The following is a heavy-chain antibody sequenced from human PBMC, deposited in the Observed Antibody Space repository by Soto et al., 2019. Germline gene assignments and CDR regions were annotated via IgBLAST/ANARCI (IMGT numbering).Heavy chain of an antibody. CDR3: ARRRWWFDP. J-gene: IGHJ5*02. V-gene: IGHV4-34*01. CDR1: GGSFSGYY. Sequence: SETLSLTCAVYGGSFSGYYWSWIRQPPGKGLEWIGEINHSGSTNYNPSLKSRVTISVDTSKNQFSLKLSSVTAADTAVYYCARRRWWFDPWGQGTLVTVSS. CDR2: INHSGST.